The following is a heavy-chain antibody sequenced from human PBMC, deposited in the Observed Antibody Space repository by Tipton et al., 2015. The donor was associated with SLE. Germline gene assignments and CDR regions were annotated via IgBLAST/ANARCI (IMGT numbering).Heavy chain of an antibody. CDR2: ITTHSGDT. D-gene: IGHD5-24*01. CDR1: GYTFSGYY. Sequence: QSGPEVKKPGASVKVSCKASGYTFSGYYIHWVRQAPGQGLEWMGWITTHSGDTNYAQKFQGRVTMTRDTSISTAYVELSRLRSDDTAVYYCARDGEYGYNLDYWGQGTLVTVSS. CDR3: ARDGEYGYNLDY. V-gene: IGHV1-2*02. J-gene: IGHJ4*02.